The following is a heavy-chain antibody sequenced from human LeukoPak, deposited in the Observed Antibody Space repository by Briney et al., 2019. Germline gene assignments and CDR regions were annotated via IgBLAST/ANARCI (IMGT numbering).Heavy chain of an antibody. V-gene: IGHV1-2*02. CDR3: ARDYGGAYDYAAYFFDY. Sequence: ASVKVSCKASGYSFTGYYMHWVRQAPGQGPEWMGWINPDSGGTKCAQKFQGRVTITRDTSISTVYMELSRLRSDDTAIYYCARDYGGAYDYAAYFFDYWGQGTLVTVSS. D-gene: IGHD3-16*01. J-gene: IGHJ4*02. CDR1: GYSFTGYY. CDR2: INPDSGGT.